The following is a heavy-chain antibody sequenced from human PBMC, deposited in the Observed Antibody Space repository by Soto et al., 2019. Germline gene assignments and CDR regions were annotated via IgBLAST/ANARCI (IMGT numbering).Heavy chain of an antibody. V-gene: IGHV3-23*01. J-gene: IGHJ4*02. Sequence: GGSLRLSCAASGFTFSSYAMSWVRQAPGKGLEWVSAISGSGGSTYYADSVKGRFTISRDNSKNTLYLQMNSLRAEDTAVYYCAKVVAAAGTSPLDYWGQGTLVTVSS. D-gene: IGHD6-13*01. CDR2: ISGSGGST. CDR1: GFTFSSYA. CDR3: AKVVAAAGTSPLDY.